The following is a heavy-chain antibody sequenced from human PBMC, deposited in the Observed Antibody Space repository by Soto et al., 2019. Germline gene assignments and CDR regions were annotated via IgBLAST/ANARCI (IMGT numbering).Heavy chain of an antibody. CDR2: VYYTGST. Sequence: TVARESVATTGDACSLIQQTPGRGLEWIGTVYYTGSTYYNPSLNNRVTISVDTSRNQFSLKLNSVTAADTAVYYCASSHPVAVQTIDVEFLQHWGTGTLVSVSS. V-gene: IGHV4-39*01. D-gene: IGHD6-19*01. CDR3: ASSHPVAVQTIDVEFLQH. CDR1: RESVATTGDA. J-gene: IGHJ1*01.